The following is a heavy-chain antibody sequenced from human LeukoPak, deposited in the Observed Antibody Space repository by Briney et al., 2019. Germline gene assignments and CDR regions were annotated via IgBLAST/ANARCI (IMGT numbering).Heavy chain of an antibody. J-gene: IGHJ4*02. CDR1: GGSFSGYY. CDR3: ARAFPTMVRGVIIPFRY. D-gene: IGHD3-10*01. V-gene: IGHV4-34*01. Sequence: SETLSPTCAVYGGSFSGYYWSWIRQPPGKGLEWIGEINNSGSTNYNPSLKSRVTISVDTSKNQFSLKLSSVTAADTAVYYCARAFPTMVRGVIIPFRYWGQGTLVTVSS. CDR2: INNSGST.